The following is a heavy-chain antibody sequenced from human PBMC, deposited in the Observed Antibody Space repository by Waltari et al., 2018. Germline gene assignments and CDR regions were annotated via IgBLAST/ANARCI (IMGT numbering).Heavy chain of an antibody. CDR2: INPNSGGT. CDR3: ARELLRGRRWDWFDP. D-gene: IGHD2-15*01. CDR1: GYTFTGYY. J-gene: IGHJ5*02. Sequence: QVQLVQSGAEVKKPGASVKVSCKASGYTFTGYYMHWVRQAPGQGLEWMGWINPNSGGTNYAQKFQGRVTMTRDTSISTAYMELSRLRSDDTAVYYCARELLRGRRWDWFDPWGQGTLVTVSS. V-gene: IGHV1-2*02.